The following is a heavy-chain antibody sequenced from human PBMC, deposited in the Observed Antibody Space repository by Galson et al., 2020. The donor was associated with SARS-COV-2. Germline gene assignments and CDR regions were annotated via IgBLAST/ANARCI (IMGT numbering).Heavy chain of an antibody. CDR3: ARDWSNGYYNWFDA. D-gene: IGHD3-22*01. J-gene: IGHJ5*02. CDR1: GFTVSGHY. Sequence: GESLKISCAASGFTVSGHYMSWVRQATGKAPEWVSLIYSGGETYYADSVRGRFTMSRDNSKNTLHLQMNTLRLEDTAVYYCARDWSNGYYNWFDAWGQGTQVTVSP. V-gene: IGHV3-66*02. CDR2: IYSGGET.